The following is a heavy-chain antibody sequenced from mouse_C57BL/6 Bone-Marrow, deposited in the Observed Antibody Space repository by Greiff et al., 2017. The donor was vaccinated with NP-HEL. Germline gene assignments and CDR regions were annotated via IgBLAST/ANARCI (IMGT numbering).Heavy chain of an antibody. CDR1: GFTFSDYG. V-gene: IGHV5-17*01. J-gene: IGHJ2*01. CDR3: ARETGTFDY. D-gene: IGHD4-1*01. CDR2: ISSGSSTI. Sequence: EVKLVESGGGLVKPGGSLKLSCAASGFTFSDYGMHWVRQAPEKGLEWVAYISSGSSTIYYADTVKGRFTISRDNAKNTLFLQMTSLRSEDTAMYYCARETGTFDYWGQATTLTVSS.